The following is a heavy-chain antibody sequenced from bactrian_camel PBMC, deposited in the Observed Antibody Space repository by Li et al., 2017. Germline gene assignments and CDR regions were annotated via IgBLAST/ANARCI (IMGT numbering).Heavy chain of an antibody. CDR1: GYSSLC. Sequence: HVQLVESGGGSVQAGGSLNLSCATSGYSSLCMGWFRQVPGKERELIASVHTSSGRSYYADTVKGRFTISQDKAKSTLYLQMNSLKPEDTAMYYCAARQPCRIWLGYEDPGEYNIWGQGTQVTVS. V-gene: IGHV3S54*01. CDR2: VHTSSGRS. D-gene: IGHD1*01. CDR3: AARQPCRIWLGYEDPGEYNI. J-gene: IGHJ4*01.